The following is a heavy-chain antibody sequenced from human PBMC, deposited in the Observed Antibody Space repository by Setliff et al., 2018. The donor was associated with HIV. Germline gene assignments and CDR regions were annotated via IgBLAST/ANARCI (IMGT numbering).Heavy chain of an antibody. J-gene: IGHJ6*03. D-gene: IGHD4-4*01. CDR3: ARVVYTYYYMDV. CDR2: IYYSGST. Sequence: SETLSLTCTVSGASISRGNYYWTWIRQRPGKGLEWIAFIYYSGSTYYSPSLKSRLMISVDTSKNQFPLNMTSVTAADTAVYFCARVVYTYYYMDVWGKGTTVTVSS. CDR1: GASISRGNYY. V-gene: IGHV4-31*02.